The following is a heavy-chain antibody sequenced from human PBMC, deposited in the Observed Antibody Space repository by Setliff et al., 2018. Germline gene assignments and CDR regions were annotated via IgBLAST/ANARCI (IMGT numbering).Heavy chain of an antibody. D-gene: IGHD6-19*01. CDR2: IYIGGSA. CDR3: AREQWLDPPGYYYMDV. CDR1: GGSISSYY. J-gene: IGHJ6*03. Sequence: MSLTCTVSGGSISSYYWSWIRQPAGKGLEWIGHIYIGGSANYNPSLKSRVTMSIDTSKNQFSLKLNSVTAADMAVYYCAREQWLDPPGYYYMDVWAKGTTVTVSS. V-gene: IGHV4-4*07.